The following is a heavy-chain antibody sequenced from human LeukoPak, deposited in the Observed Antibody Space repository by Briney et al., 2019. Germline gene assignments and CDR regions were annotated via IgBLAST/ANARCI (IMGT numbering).Heavy chain of an antibody. V-gene: IGHV3-15*01. D-gene: IGHD3-22*01. CDR2: IKSKTDGGTT. CDR1: GFTFSNAW. J-gene: IGHJ4*02. CDR3: TTARKSYYYDSSGSYRFDY. Sequence: GGSLRLSCAASGFTFSNAWMSWVRQAPGKGLEWVGRIKSKTDGGTTDYAAPVKGRFTISRDDSKNTLYLQMNSLKTEDTAVYYCTTARKSYYYDSSGSYRFDYWGQGTLVTVSS.